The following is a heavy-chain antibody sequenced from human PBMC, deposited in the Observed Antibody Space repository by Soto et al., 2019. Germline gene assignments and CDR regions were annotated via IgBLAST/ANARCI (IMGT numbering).Heavy chain of an antibody. J-gene: IGHJ6*02. CDR3: ARGGRGYYYYGMDV. V-gene: IGHV4-34*01. CDR2: INHNGST. Sequence: PSETLSLTCAVYGGSFSGYYWSWIRQPPGKGLEWIGEINHNGSTNYNPSLKSRVTISVDTSKNQFSLKLSSVTAADTAVYYCARGGRGYYYYGMDVWGQGTTVTVSS. CDR1: GGSFSGYY.